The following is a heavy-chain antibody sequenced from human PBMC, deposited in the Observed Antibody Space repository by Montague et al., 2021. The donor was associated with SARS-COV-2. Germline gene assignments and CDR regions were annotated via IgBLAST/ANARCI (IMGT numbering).Heavy chain of an antibody. CDR3: PSHFVWQQLAT. CDR1: GDSINSDHW. Sequence: SETLSLTCAVSGDSINSDHWWCLVRQPPGKVLGWIVETHHWGGTNYNSSLRRRVSIFLDNSKNLFSLILTSATAADTAMYFCPSHFVWQQLATWGQGTLVSVSS. J-gene: IGHJ4*02. D-gene: IGHD6-13*01. CDR2: THHWGGT. V-gene: IGHV4-4*02.